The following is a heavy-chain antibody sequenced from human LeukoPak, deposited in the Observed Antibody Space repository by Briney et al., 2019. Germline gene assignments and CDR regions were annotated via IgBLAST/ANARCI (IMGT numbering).Heavy chain of an antibody. V-gene: IGHV4-59*08. CDR1: GASISSYY. CDR2: IYYSGST. Sequence: SETLSLTCSVSGASISSYYWSWIRQPPGEGLEWIGYIYYSGSTNYNPSLKSRVTISVDTSKNQFSLKLSSVTAADTAVYYCASYVYGDYYFDYWGQGTLVTVSS. J-gene: IGHJ4*02. CDR3: ASYVYGDYYFDY. D-gene: IGHD4-17*01.